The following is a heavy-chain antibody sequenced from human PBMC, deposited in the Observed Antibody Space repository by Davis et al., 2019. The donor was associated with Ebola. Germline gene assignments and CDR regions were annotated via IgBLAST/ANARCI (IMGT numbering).Heavy chain of an antibody. CDR3: ARGYSYGNYYYYGLDV. CDR2: ISGSVGNT. CDR1: GFTFSNYA. D-gene: IGHD5-18*01. J-gene: IGHJ6*02. Sequence: GESLKISCAASGFTFSNYAMSWVRQAPGKGLEWVSGISGSVGNTYYADSVKGRFTISRDNAKNSLCLQMDSLRDEDTAMYYCARGYSYGNYYYYGLDVWGQGTTVTVSS. V-gene: IGHV3-23*01.